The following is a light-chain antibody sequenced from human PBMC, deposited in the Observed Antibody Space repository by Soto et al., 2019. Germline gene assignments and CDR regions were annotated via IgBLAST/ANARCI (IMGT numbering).Light chain of an antibody. CDR2: EVS. J-gene: IGLJ1*01. CDR3: NSFTTSSTYV. V-gene: IGLV1-40*01. CDR1: SSNIGAGHD. Sequence: QSVLTQPPSVSGAPGQRVTISCTGSSSNIGAGHDVHWYQQPPGTAPKLMIYEVSNRPSGVPDRFSGSKSGNTASLTISGLQAEDEADYYCNSFTTSSTYVFGTGTKVTVL.